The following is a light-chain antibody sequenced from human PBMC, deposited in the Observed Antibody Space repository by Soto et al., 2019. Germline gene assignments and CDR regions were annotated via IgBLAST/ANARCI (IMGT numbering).Light chain of an antibody. CDR3: SSYTSSSTLD. V-gene: IGLV2-14*01. Sequence: QSALTQRASVSGSPGQSVTISCTGTSSDVGGYNYVSWYQQHPGKAPKLMIYDVSNRPSGVSNRFSGSKSGNTASLTISGLQAEDEADYYCSSYTSSSTLDFGTGTQLTVL. CDR2: DVS. J-gene: IGLJ1*01. CDR1: SSDVGGYNY.